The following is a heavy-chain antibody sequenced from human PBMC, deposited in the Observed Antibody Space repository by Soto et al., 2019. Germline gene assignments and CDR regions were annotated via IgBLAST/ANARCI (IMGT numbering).Heavy chain of an antibody. CDR1: GFTFSNAW. Sequence: EVQLVESGGGLVKSGGSLRLSCAASGFTFSNAWMNWVRQAPGKGLEWVGRVKSKTDGGTTDYAAPVKGRFTIARDDSKNTASLQMNSLKTEVTAVYYCATGGYFLDYWGQGTLVTVSS. D-gene: IGHD3-16*01. V-gene: IGHV3-15*01. CDR2: VKSKTDGGTT. CDR3: ATGGYFLDY. J-gene: IGHJ4*02.